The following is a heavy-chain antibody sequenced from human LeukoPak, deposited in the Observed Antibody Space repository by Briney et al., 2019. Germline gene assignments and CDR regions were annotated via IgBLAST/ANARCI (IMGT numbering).Heavy chain of an antibody. CDR3: ARGGFTMPANDY. D-gene: IGHD3-10*01. CDR2: ISFDGTDA. CDR1: GFTFSSYA. V-gene: IGHV3-30*04. J-gene: IGHJ4*02. Sequence: GTSLRLSCAASGFTFSSYAIHWVRQAPGKGLEWVAVISFDGTDAFYADSVKGRFTISRDNSKNTLYLQMNSLRADDTAVYYCARGGFTMPANDYWGQGTLVTVSS.